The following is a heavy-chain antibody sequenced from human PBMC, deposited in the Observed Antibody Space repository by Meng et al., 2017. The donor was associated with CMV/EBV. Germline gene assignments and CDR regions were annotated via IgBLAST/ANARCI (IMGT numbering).Heavy chain of an antibody. CDR3: ARGSYYDFWSGPRRFDP. Sequence: ASVKVSCKASGYTFTSYDINWVRQATGQGLEWMGWMNPNSGNTGYAQKFQGRVTITRNTSISTAYMELSSLRSEDTAVCYCARGSYYDFWSGPRRFDPWGQGTLVTVSS. V-gene: IGHV1-8*03. D-gene: IGHD3-3*01. CDR2: MNPNSGNT. J-gene: IGHJ5*02. CDR1: GYTFTSYD.